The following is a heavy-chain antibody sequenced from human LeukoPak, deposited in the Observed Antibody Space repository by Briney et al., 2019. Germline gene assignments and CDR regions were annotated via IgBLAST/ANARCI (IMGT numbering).Heavy chain of an antibody. CDR1: GFTFDTYE. CDR3: ARVAALQGDNDFWTGYRYYFDY. D-gene: IGHD3/OR15-3a*01. J-gene: IGHJ4*02. V-gene: IGHV3-48*03. CDR2: ISTGGNTI. Sequence: GGSLRLSCTASGFTFDTYEMNWLRQAPGKGLEWISYISTGGNTIYYADSVKGRFTISRDNAKNSVFLQMNSLRPEDTALYFCARVAALQGDNDFWTGYRYYFDYWGQGTRVIVSS.